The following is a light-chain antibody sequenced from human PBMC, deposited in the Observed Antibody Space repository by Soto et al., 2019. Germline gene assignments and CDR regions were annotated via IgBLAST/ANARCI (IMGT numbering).Light chain of an antibody. V-gene: IGKV1-39*01. CDR3: QQSHSTPLT. CDR2: AAS. J-gene: IGKJ4*01. Sequence: EIQMTQSPSSLSASVGDRVTITCRASPSISNYLNCYQHKPGKAPELLIYAASNLQTGAPSRFSGSGSRTDFTLTISSLQPEDCATYYCQQSHSTPLTFGGGTKVEIK. CDR1: PSISNY.